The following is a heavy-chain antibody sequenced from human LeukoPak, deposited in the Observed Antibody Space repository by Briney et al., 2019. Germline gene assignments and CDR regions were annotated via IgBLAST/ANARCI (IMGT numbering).Heavy chain of an antibody. CDR3: ARQQRKYYYMDV. Sequence: GGSLRLSCAASGFTFSSYSMNWVRQAPGKGLEWVSYISSSSSTIYYADSVKGRFTISRDNAKNSLYLQMNSLRAEDTAVYHCARQQRKYYYMDVWGKGTTVTVSS. CDR2: ISSSSSTI. CDR1: GFTFSSYS. D-gene: IGHD1/OR15-1a*01. V-gene: IGHV3-48*04. J-gene: IGHJ6*03.